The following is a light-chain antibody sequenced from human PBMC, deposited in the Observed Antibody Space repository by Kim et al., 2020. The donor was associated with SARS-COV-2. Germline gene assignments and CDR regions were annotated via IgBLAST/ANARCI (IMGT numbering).Light chain of an antibody. J-gene: IGKJ1*01. Sequence: DIQMTQSPSTLSASVGDRVTITCRASQSISSWLAWYQQKPGKAPKLLIYKASSLESGVPSRFSGSGSGTEFTLTISSPQPDDFATYYCQQYNSYSRTFGQGTKLEI. CDR2: KAS. CDR1: QSISSW. V-gene: IGKV1-5*03. CDR3: QQYNSYSRT.